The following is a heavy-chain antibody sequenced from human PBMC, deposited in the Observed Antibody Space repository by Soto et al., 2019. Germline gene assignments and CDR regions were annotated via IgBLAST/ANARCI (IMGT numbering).Heavy chain of an antibody. CDR1: GGTFSSYT. D-gene: IGHD4-17*01. Sequence: SVKVSCKASGGTFSSYTISWVRQAPGQGLEWMGRIIPILGIANYAQKFQGRVTITADKSTSTAYMELSSLRSEDTAVYYCASTTVTNVVAFDIWGQGTMVTVSS. CDR2: IIPILGIA. J-gene: IGHJ3*02. CDR3: ASTTVTNVVAFDI. V-gene: IGHV1-69*02.